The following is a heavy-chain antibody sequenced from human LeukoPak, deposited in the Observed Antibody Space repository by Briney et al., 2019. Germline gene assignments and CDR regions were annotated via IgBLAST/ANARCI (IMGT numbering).Heavy chain of an antibody. CDR2: TYYMSKWYN. D-gene: IGHD6-13*01. CDR1: GDSVSSNSAT. CDR3: ARAMRITAAGTFYLDY. J-gene: IGHJ4*02. Sequence: SQTLSLTCAISGDSVSSNSATWNWIRQSPSRGLEWLGRTYYMSKWYNDYAVSVKSRATINPDTSKNQFSLQLNSVTPEDTAVYYCARAMRITAAGTFYLDYWGQGTLVTVSS. V-gene: IGHV6-1*01.